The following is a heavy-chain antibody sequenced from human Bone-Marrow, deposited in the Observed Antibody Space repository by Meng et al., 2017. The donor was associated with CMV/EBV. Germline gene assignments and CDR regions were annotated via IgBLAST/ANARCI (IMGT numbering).Heavy chain of an antibody. CDR1: GFTFSSYA. V-gene: IGHV3-23*03. J-gene: IGHJ6*02. CDR2: IYSGGSST. CDR3: AKSSYDGDFWGSYYYYYYGMDF. Sequence: GESLKISCAASGFTFSSYAMSWVRQAPGKGLEWVSVIYSGGSSTYYADSVKGRFTISRDNSKNMLYLQMNSLRAEDTAVYYCAKSSYDGDFWGSYYYYYYGMDFWGQGTTVTVSS. D-gene: IGHD3-3*01.